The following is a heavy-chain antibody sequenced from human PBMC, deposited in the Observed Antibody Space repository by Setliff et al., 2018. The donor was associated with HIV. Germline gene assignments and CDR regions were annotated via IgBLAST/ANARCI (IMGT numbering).Heavy chain of an antibody. CDR3: ARTSMVRGAVWWFDP. Sequence: PGESLKISCTGSGYSFTSYWIGWVRQVPGKGLEWMGIIDPRDSETRYSPSFEGQVTVSADESISTAYLQWSRLKASDTAMYYCARTSMVRGAVWWFDPWGQGTLVTVSS. CDR2: IDPRDSET. D-gene: IGHD3-10*01. J-gene: IGHJ5*02. CDR1: GYSFTSYW. V-gene: IGHV5-51*01.